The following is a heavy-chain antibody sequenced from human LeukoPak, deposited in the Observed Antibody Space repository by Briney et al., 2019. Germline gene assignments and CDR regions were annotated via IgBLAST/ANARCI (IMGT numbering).Heavy chain of an antibody. CDR1: GFTFTNAW. Sequence: GGSLRLSCVDSGFTFTNAWMSWVRQAPGKGLEWIGRIKSKTGGETTNYAEPVRGRFTISRDDSKSAVYLQMNSQKIEDTAEYYCTTDLGTYYHGSQRLIPIDYWGQGTLVTVSS. D-gene: IGHD3-10*01. J-gene: IGHJ4*02. CDR3: TTDLGTYYHGSQRLIPIDY. CDR2: IKSKTGGETT. V-gene: IGHV3-15*01.